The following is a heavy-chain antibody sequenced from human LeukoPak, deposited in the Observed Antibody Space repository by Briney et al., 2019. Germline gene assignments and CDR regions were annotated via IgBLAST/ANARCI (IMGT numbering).Heavy chain of an antibody. D-gene: IGHD6-13*01. CDR2: IYHSGST. CDR3: ARLEVAAAGGDYYGMDV. CDR1: GGSISSSNW. J-gene: IGHJ6*02. V-gene: IGHV4-4*02. Sequence: PSETLSLTCAVSGGSISSSNWWSWVRQPPGKGLEWIGEIYHSGSTNYNPSLKSRVTISVDKSKNQFSLKLSSVTAADTAVYYCARLEVAAAGGDYYGMDVWGQGTTVTVSS.